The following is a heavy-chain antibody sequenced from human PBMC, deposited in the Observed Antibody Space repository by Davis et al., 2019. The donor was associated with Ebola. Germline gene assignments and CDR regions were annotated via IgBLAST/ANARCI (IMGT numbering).Heavy chain of an antibody. CDR3: AGPGRDCYSPGDF. D-gene: IGHD5-24*01. CDR1: GGSISGYY. J-gene: IGHJ4*02. Sequence: MPSETLSLTCTVSGGSISGYYWSWIRQLPGKGLEWIGFIHYIGKTYYKPSLKSRVTISVDMSKNQFSLKVASVTTADAAVYYGAGPGRDCYSPGDFWGQGTLVTVSS. V-gene: IGHV4-59*01. CDR2: IHYIGKT.